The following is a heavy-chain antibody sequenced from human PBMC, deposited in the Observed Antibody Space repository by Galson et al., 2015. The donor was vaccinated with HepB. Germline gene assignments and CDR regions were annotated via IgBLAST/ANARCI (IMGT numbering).Heavy chain of an antibody. V-gene: IGHV4-39*01. J-gene: IGHJ3*02. CDR2: VYYSGNT. Sequence: SEPLSLTCTVSGGSISSSSYYWGWIRQPPGKGLEWIGSVYYSGNTYYNPSLKSRVTISVDTSKNQFSLKLSSMTAADTAVYYCARPTRHTCMVGGFDIWGQGTMVTVSS. D-gene: IGHD2-15*01. CDR3: ARPTRHTCMVGGFDI. CDR1: GGSISSSSYY.